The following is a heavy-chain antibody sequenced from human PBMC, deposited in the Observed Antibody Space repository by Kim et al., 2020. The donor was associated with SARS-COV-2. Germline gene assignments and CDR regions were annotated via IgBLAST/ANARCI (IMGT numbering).Heavy chain of an antibody. V-gene: IGHV4-4*02. CDR2: IYHSGST. Sequence: SDTLSLTCAVSGGSISSSNWWSWVRQPPGKGLEWIGEIYHSGSTNYNPSLKSRVTISVDKSKNQFSLKLSSVTAADTAVYYCARDQAYCGGDCSHYGMDVWGQGTTVTVSS. J-gene: IGHJ6*02. CDR3: ARDQAYCGGDCSHYGMDV. D-gene: IGHD2-21*02. CDR1: GGSISSSNW.